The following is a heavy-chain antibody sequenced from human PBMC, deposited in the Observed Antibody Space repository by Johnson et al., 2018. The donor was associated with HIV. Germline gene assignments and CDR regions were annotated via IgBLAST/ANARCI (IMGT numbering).Heavy chain of an antibody. Sequence: VQLVESGGGLIQPGGSLRLSCAASGFTVSSNYMSWVRQAPGKGLEWVSAISGSGGSTYYADSVKGRFTISRDNSKNTLYLQMNSLRAEDTAVYYCARGHMVRGVTHAFDIWGQGTMVTVSS. V-gene: IGHV3-53*01. CDR3: ARGHMVRGVTHAFDI. CDR2: SGSGGST. J-gene: IGHJ3*02. D-gene: IGHD3-10*01. CDR1: GFTVSSNY.